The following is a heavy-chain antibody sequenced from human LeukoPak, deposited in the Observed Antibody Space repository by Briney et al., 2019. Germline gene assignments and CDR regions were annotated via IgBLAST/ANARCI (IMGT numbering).Heavy chain of an antibody. D-gene: IGHD2-2*03. CDR1: GYALSELS. CDR2: FDTEEAEK. CDR3: ATWIFRELIGLF. J-gene: IGHJ3*01. V-gene: IGHV1-24*01. Sequence: ASVKVSCKVSGYALSELSMHWVRQAPGEGLEWMGGFDTEEAEKMYAQKFQGRVTMTEDTSTDTAYMELSSLRSEDTAVYYCATWIFRELIGLFWGQGTVVTVSS.